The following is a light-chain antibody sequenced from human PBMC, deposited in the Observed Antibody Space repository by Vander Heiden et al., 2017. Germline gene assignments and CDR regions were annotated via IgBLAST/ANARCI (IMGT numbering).Light chain of an antibody. CDR2: KNN. Sequence: QSVLTQPPSASGTPGQRVTISCSGSSSNLGSNTVNWYQQLPGTAPKLLIYKNNQRPSGVPDRFSGSQSGTSASLAISGLQSDDEADYYCAAWDDSLTGSYVFGTGTKVTVL. J-gene: IGLJ1*01. CDR3: AAWDDSLTGSYV. CDR1: SSNLGSNT. V-gene: IGLV1-44*01.